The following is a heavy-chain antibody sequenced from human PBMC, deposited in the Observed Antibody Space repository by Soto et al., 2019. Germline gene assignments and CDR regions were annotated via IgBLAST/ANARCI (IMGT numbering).Heavy chain of an antibody. J-gene: IGHJ4*01. CDR1: GVTFSRQD. D-gene: IGHD5-12*01. Sequence: ASVKVSCKASGVTFSRQDMWVRQAPGQGLEWMGGIIHIFGTPQYAEKFQDRVTITADESTSTAYMELSSLTSEDTAVCYCATNEGRDGYSFDYWGQEPWSPSP. CDR2: IIHIFGTP. CDR3: ATNEGRDGYSFDY. V-gene: IGHV1-69*13.